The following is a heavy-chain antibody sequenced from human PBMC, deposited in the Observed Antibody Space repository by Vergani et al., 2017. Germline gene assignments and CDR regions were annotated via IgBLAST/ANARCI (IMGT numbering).Heavy chain of an antibody. CDR2: IYYSGST. V-gene: IGHV4-31*03. CDR1: GGSISSGGYY. J-gene: IGHJ4*02. CDR3: ATGAARLTSQGDY. D-gene: IGHD6-6*01. Sequence: QVQLQESGPGLVKPSQTLSLTCTVSGGSISSGGYYWSWIRQHPGKGLEWIGYIYYSGSTYYNPSLKSRVTIAVDTSKNQFSLKLSAVTAADTAVYYCATGAARLTSQGDYWGQGTLVTVSS.